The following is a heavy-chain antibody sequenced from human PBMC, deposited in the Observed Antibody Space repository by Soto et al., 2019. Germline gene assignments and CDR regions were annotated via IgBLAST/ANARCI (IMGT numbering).Heavy chain of an antibody. J-gene: IGHJ4*02. Sequence: GGSLRLSCAASGFTFSSYAMSWVRQAPGKGLEWVAAISGSGVSTYYADSVKGRFTISRDNSKDTLYLQMNSLRAEDTAVYYCAKSPGMYYYDSSGYYHYDYWGQGTLVTVSS. CDR3: AKSPGMYYYDSSGYYHYDY. CDR1: GFTFSSYA. V-gene: IGHV3-23*01. D-gene: IGHD3-22*01. CDR2: ISGSGVST.